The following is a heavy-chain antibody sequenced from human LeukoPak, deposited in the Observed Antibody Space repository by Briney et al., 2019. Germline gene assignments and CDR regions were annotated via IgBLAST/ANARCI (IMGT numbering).Heavy chain of an antibody. CDR1: GFTFTDHY. D-gene: IGHD3-10*01. CDR2: INPNTGGT. Sequence: ASVKVSCKTSGFTFTDHYSHWVRQAPGQGLEWMGRINPNTGGTNYAQNFQGRVTMTRDTSISTAYMELSSLRSGDTAVYYCARDQYTYGYYGYYYSYMDVWGKGTTVTVSS. V-gene: IGHV1-2*06. CDR3: ARDQYTYGYYGYYYSYMDV. J-gene: IGHJ6*03.